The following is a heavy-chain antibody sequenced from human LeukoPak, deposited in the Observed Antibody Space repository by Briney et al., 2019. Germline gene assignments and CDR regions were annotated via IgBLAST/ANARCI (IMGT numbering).Heavy chain of an antibody. V-gene: IGHV3-23*01. CDR3: AKDLVVVAATPYYFDY. Sequence: PGGSLRLSCAASGFTFSSYGMSWVRQAPGKGLEWVSAISGSGGSTYYADSVKGRFTISRDNSKNTLYLQMNSLRAEDTAVYYCAKDLVVVAATPYYFDYWGQGTLVTVSS. D-gene: IGHD2-15*01. CDR2: ISGSGGST. J-gene: IGHJ4*02. CDR1: GFTFSSYG.